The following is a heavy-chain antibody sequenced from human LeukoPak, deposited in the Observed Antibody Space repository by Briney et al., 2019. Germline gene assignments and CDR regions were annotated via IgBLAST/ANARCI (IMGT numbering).Heavy chain of an antibody. J-gene: IGHJ5*02. CDR2: INPNSGGT. V-gene: IGHV1-2*02. D-gene: IGHD3-10*01. Sequence: ASVKVSCEASGYTFTGYYMHWVRQAPGQGLEWMGWINPNSGGTNYAQKFQGRVTMTRDTSISTAYMELTRLRSDDTAMYYCASSGRSGIYSWFDPWGQGTLVTVSS. CDR3: ASSGRSGIYSWFDP. CDR1: GYTFTGYY.